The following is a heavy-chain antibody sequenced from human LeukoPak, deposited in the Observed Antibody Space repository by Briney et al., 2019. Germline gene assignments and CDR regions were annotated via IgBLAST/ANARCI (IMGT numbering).Heavy chain of an antibody. J-gene: IGHJ3*02. CDR2: MNPNSGNT. CDR3: ARSPAGSQDAFDI. CDR1: GGTFSSYA. Sequence: ASVKDSCKASGGTFSSYAISCVRQAPGQGLEGMGWMNPNSGNTGYAQKFQGRVTMTRNTSISTAYMELSSLRSEDTAVYYCARSPAGSQDAFDIWGQGRMVTVSS. D-gene: IGHD3-10*01. V-gene: IGHV1-8*02.